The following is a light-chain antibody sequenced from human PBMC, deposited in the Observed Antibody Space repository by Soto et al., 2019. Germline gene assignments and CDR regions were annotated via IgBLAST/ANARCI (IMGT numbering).Light chain of an antibody. CDR2: DAS. CDR3: QQYGSSPWT. V-gene: IGKV3-20*01. Sequence: EVVLTQSPATLSLSPGERATLSCRASQSASSYLAWYQMEPGQAPRLLIYDASNRATGVPARFSGSGSGTDFTLTISRLEPEDFAVYYCQQYGSSPWTFGQGTKVDIK. J-gene: IGKJ1*01. CDR1: QSASSY.